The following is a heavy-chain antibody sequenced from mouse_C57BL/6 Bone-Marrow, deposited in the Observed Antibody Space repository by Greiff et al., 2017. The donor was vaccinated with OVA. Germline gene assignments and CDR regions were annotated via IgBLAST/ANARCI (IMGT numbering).Heavy chain of an antibody. D-gene: IGHD2-4*01. V-gene: IGHV1-81*01. CDR3: ASYEYDWYFDV. Sequence: QVQLQQSGAELARPGASVKLSCKASGYTFTSYGISWVKQRTGQGLEWIGAIYPRSGNTYYNEKFKGKATLTADKSSSTAYMELRSLTSEDSAVYFCASYEYDWYFDVWGTGTTVTVSA. CDR1: GYTFTSYG. CDR2: IYPRSGNT. J-gene: IGHJ1*03.